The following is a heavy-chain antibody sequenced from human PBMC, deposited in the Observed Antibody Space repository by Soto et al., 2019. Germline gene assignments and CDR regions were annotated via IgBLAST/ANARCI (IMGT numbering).Heavy chain of an antibody. CDR1: GGTFSSYA. D-gene: IGHD7-27*01. CDR3: ARAPGDLVYYFDY. J-gene: IGHJ4*02. CDR2: IIPIFGTA. Sequence: SVKVSCKASGGTFSSYAISWVRQAPGQGLEWMGGIIPIFGTANYAQKFRGRVTITADKSTSTAYMELSSLRSEDTAVYYCARAPGDLVYYFDYWGQGTLVTVSS. V-gene: IGHV1-69*06.